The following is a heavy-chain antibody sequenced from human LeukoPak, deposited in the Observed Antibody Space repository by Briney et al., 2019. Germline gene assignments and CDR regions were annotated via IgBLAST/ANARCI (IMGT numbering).Heavy chain of an antibody. CDR1: GFTFSSYG. J-gene: IGHJ6*02. V-gene: IGHV3-33*01. D-gene: IGHD5-18*01. Sequence: GGSLRLSCAASGFTFSSYGMHWVRQAPGKGLEWVAVIWYDGSNKYYADSVKGRFTISRDNSKNTLYLQTNSLRAEDTAVYHCARGYMTYLEYGMDVWGQGTTVTVSS. CDR2: IWYDGSNK. CDR3: ARGYMTYLEYGMDV.